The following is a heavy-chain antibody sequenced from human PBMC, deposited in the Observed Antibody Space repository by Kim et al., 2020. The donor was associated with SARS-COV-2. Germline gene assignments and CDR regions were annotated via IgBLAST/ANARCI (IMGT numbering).Heavy chain of an antibody. CDR2: INHSGST. D-gene: IGHD6-13*01. J-gene: IGHJ6*01. Sequence: SETLSLTCAVYGGSFSGYYWSWIRQPPGKGLEWIGEINHSGSTNYNPSLKSRVTISVDTSKNQFSLKLSSVTAADTAVYYCARGPRYSSSWYGGYYGMDV. V-gene: IGHV4-34*01. CDR3: ARGPRYSSSWYGGYYGMDV. CDR1: GGSFSGYY.